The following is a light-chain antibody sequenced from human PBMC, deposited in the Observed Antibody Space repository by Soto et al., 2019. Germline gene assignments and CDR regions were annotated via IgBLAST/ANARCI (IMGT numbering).Light chain of an antibody. V-gene: IGKV3-20*01. CDR1: QSVSSNY. Sequence: EIVLTQSPDTVSLSPGERVTLSCRASQSVSSNYLAWYQQKPGQAPRLLLYGASSRATDIPDRFSGSGSGTDFTLTISRLEPEDFAVFYCQQYGSSRGTFGQGTKVEIK. CDR3: QQYGSSRGT. CDR2: GAS. J-gene: IGKJ1*01.